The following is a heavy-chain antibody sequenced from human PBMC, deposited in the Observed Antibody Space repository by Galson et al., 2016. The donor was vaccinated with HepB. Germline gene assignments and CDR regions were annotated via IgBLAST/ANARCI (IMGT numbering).Heavy chain of an antibody. CDR1: GFTVSSNY. D-gene: IGHD4-17*01. V-gene: IGHV3-66*02. J-gene: IGHJ4*02. CDR3: ARGVYGDHGWFDY. CDR2: IYSGGTT. Sequence: SLRLSCAASGFTVSSNYMTWVRQAPGKGLECVSVIYSGGTTYYADSVKGRFTISRDNSKNTLFLQMNTLRAEDTAVYYCARGVYGDHGWFDYWGQGTLVTVSS.